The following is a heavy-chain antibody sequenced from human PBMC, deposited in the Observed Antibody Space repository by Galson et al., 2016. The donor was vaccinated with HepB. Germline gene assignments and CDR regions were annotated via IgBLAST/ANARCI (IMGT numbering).Heavy chain of an antibody. D-gene: IGHD2-15*01. J-gene: IGHJ4*02. CDR2: TYHTSNWYS. Sequence: CAISGDSVSSKSAAWNWIRHSPSRGLEWLGRTYHTSNWYSDYAVSVKSRITINPDTSKNQFSLQLNSVTPEDTAVYYCARGHLVVPFSFYFDYCGQGSLVTVSS. CDR1: GDSVSSKSAA. V-gene: IGHV6-1*01. CDR3: ARGHLVVPFSFYFDY.